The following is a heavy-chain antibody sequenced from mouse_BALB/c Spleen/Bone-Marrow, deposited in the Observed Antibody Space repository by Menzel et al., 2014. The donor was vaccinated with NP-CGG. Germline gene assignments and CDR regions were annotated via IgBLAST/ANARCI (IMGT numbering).Heavy chain of an antibody. Sequence: VQLQQSGAELARPGASVKLSCKASGYTFTSYWMQWVKQRPGQGLEWIGAIYLGDGDTRYTQKFKGKVTLTADKSSSTAYMQLSSLASEDSAVYYCARTWEFAYWGQGTLVTVSA. V-gene: IGHV1-87*01. J-gene: IGHJ3*01. CDR2: IYLGDGDT. CDR3: ARTWEFAY. D-gene: IGHD4-1*01. CDR1: GYTFTSYW.